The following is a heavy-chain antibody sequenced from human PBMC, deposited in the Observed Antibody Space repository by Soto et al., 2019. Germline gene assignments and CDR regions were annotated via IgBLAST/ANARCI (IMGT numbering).Heavy chain of an antibody. CDR1: GYTFTSYD. CDR3: AIVNYDFWSGYYTENNGLDY. Sequence: ASVKVSCKASGYTFTSYDINWVRQATGQGLEWMGWMNPNSGNTGYAQKFQGRVTMTRNTSISTAYMELSSLRSEDTAVYYCAIVNYDFWSGYYTENNGLDYWGQGTLVTVSS. D-gene: IGHD3-3*01. J-gene: IGHJ4*02. V-gene: IGHV1-8*01. CDR2: MNPNSGNT.